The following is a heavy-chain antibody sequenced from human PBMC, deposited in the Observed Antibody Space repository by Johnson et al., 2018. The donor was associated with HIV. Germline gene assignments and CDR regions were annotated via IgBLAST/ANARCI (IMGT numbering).Heavy chain of an antibody. D-gene: IGHD1-26*01. Sequence: VQLVESGGGVVQPGGSLRLSCAASGFTFSSYAMSWVRQAPGKGLEWVSAISGSGGSTYYADSVKGRFTISRDNSKNTLYLQMNSLRAEDTAVYYCAKGKRGRYWIGGDAFDIWGQGTMVTVSS. V-gene: IGHV3-23*04. CDR3: AKGKRGRYWIGGDAFDI. CDR1: GFTFSSYA. J-gene: IGHJ3*02. CDR2: ISGSGGST.